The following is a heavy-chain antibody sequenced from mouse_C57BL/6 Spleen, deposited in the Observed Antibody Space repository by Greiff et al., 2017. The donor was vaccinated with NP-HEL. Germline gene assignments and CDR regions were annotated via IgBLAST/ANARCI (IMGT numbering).Heavy chain of an antibody. CDR2: IHPNSGST. Sequence: VQLQQPGAELVKPGASVKLSCKASGYTFTSYWMHWVKQRPGQGLEWIGMIHPNSGSTNYNEKFKSKATLTVDKSSSTAYMQLSSLTSEDSAVYYCARSVITTVVPYFDYWGQGTTLTVSS. D-gene: IGHD1-1*01. J-gene: IGHJ2*01. CDR3: ARSVITTVVPYFDY. V-gene: IGHV1-64*01. CDR1: GYTFTSYW.